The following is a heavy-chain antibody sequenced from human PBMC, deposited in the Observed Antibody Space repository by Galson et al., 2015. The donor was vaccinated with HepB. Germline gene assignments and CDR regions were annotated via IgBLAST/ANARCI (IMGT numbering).Heavy chain of an antibody. J-gene: IGHJ4*02. CDR3: AKPTSSGWLFHY. Sequence: SLRLSCAASGFTFSSYAMSWVRQAPGKGLEWVSAISGSGGSTYYADSVKGRFTISRDNSKNTLYLQMNSLRAEDTAVYYCAKPTSSGWLFHYWGQGTLVTVSS. CDR1: GFTFSSYA. D-gene: IGHD6-19*01. CDR2: ISGSGGST. V-gene: IGHV3-23*01.